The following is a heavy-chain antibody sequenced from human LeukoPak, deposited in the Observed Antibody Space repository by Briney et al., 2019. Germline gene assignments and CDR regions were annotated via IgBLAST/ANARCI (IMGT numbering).Heavy chain of an antibody. CDR3: ARDPWDDFWSGYYNRPRAFDI. V-gene: IGHV1-2*02. J-gene: IGHJ3*02. Sequence: GASVKVSCKASGYTFTGYYMHWVRQAPGQGLEWMGWINPNSGGTNYAQKFQGRVTMTRDTSISTAYMELSRLRSEDTAVYYCARDPWDDFWSGYYNRPRAFDIWGQGTMVTASS. CDR2: INPNSGGT. CDR1: GYTFTGYY. D-gene: IGHD3-3*01.